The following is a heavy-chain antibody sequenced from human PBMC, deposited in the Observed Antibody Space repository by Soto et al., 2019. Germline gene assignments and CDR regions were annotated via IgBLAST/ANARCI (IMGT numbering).Heavy chain of an antibody. CDR1: GFSLSTSGEA. V-gene: IGHV2-5*02. CDR3: AHRATSTIFVLIIDNGVGFDP. Sequence: QITLKESGPTLVKPTQTLTLTCTFSGFSLSTSGEAVGWIRQPPGKALEWLALIYWDDDKRYSPILNSRLTLTKDTSKNQVVLTMTNMDPVDTATYYCAHRATSTIFVLIIDNGVGFDPWGQGTLVTVSS. J-gene: IGHJ5*02. D-gene: IGHD3-3*01. CDR2: IYWDDDK.